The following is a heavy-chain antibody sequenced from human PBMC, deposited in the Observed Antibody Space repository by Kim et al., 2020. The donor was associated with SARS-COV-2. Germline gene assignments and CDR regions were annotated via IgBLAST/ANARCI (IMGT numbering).Heavy chain of an antibody. V-gene: IGHV3-48*02. CDR1: GFTFSSYS. J-gene: IGHJ4*02. D-gene: IGHD6-13*01. CDR3: ARDAGVAAAGTHYFDY. Sequence: GGSLRLSCAASGFTFSSYSMNWVRQAPGKGLEWVSYISSSSSTIYYADSVKGRFTISRDNAKNSLYLQMNSLRDEDTAVYYCARDAGVAAAGTHYFDYWGQGTLVTVSS. CDR2: ISSSSSTI.